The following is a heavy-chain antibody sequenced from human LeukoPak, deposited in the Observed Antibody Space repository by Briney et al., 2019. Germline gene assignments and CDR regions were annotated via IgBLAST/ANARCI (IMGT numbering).Heavy chain of an antibody. CDR3: ARGHVGGYTYGGPFDI. CDR1: GDSIRSSSYY. CDR2: IYSNGNT. J-gene: IGHJ3*02. V-gene: IGHV4-39*07. D-gene: IGHD5-18*01. Sequence: ETLSLTCTVSGDSIRSSSYYWGWIRQPPGKGLEWVGQIYSNGNTYDNPSLKSRVTISIETSKNQFSLKLTSVTAADTAVYYCARGHVGGYTYGGPFDIWGQGTVVTVSS.